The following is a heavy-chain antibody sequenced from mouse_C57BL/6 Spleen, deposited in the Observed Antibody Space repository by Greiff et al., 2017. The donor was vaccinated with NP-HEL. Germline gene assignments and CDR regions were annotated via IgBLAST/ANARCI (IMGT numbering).Heavy chain of an antibody. CDR2: ISSGSSTI. D-gene: IGHD1-1*01. V-gene: IGHV5-17*01. J-gene: IGHJ4*01. Sequence: EVMLVESGGGLVKPGGSLKLSCAASGFTFSDYGMHWVRQAPEKGLEWVAYISSGSSTIYYADTVKGRFTISRDNAKNTLSLQMTSLRSEDTAMYYCARGAITTVVAPHYAMDYWGQGTSVTVSS. CDR3: ARGAITTVVAPHYAMDY. CDR1: GFTFSDYG.